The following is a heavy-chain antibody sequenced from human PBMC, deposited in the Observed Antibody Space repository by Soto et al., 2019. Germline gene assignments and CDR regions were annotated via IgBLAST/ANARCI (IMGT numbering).Heavy chain of an antibody. CDR1: GFTFSSYG. D-gene: IGHD2-2*01. Sequence: QVQLVESGGGVVQPGRSLRLSCAASGFTFSSYGMHWVRQVPGKGLEWVAVIWYDGSNKYYADSVKGRFTISRDNSKNTLYLKMNILGAEAAALYYCARDDQDIVVVPAAMPAVYYYCYCMDVW. J-gene: IGHJ6*01. CDR2: IWYDGSNK. CDR3: ARDDQDIVVVPAAMPAVYYYCYCMDV. V-gene: IGHV3-33*01.